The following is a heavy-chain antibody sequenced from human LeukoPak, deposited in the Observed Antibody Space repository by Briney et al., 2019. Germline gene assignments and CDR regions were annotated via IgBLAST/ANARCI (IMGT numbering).Heavy chain of an antibody. D-gene: IGHD3-22*01. CDR3: ARSEYYYDSSGYGY. CDR2: IKQDGSEK. Sequence: GGSLRLSCAASGFTFSSYWMSWVRQAPGKGLEWVANIKQDGSEKNYVDSVKGRFTISRDNAKNSLYLQMNSLRAEDTAVYYCARSEYYYDSSGYGYWGQGTLVTVSS. CDR1: GFTFSSYW. V-gene: IGHV3-7*01. J-gene: IGHJ4*02.